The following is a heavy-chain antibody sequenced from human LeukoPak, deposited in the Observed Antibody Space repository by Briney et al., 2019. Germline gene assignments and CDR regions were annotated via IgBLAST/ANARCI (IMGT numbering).Heavy chain of an antibody. J-gene: IGHJ4*02. CDR1: GGTFSSYA. CDR3: ASPAALYSSSWFYDY. Sequence: VASVKVSCKASGGTFSSYAISWVRQAPGQGLEWMGGIIPIFGTANYAQKFQGRVTITADESTSTAYMELSSLRSEDTAVYYCASPAALYSSSWFYDYWGQGTLVTVSS. V-gene: IGHV1-69*01. D-gene: IGHD6-13*01. CDR2: IIPIFGTA.